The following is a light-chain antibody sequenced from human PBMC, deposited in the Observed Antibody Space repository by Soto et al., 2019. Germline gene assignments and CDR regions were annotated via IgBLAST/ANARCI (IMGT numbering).Light chain of an antibody. Sequence: EIVLTQSPGTLSLSPGERATLSCRASQSVSSSYLAWYQQKPGQAPRLLIYDASSSATGIPDRFSGSGSGTDFTLTISRLEPEDFAVYYCQQYGSSQTFGQGTKVEIK. J-gene: IGKJ1*01. V-gene: IGKV3-20*01. CDR1: QSVSSSY. CDR2: DAS. CDR3: QQYGSSQT.